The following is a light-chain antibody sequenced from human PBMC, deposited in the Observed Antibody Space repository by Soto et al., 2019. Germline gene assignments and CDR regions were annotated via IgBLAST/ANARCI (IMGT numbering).Light chain of an antibody. CDR1: ESVSDSY. Sequence: ENVLVQSPGTLSLSPGERATLSCRATESVSDSYLAWYQQKPGQAPRLLIYGATRRATGIPDRFSGSGSGTDFTLTISRLEPEDFAVYYCQQYGSPPGTFGQGTKVEIK. J-gene: IGKJ1*01. CDR3: QQYGSPPGT. CDR2: GAT. V-gene: IGKV3-20*01.